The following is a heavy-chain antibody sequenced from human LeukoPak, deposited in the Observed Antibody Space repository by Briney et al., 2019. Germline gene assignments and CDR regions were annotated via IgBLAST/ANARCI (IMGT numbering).Heavy chain of an antibody. Sequence: SQTLSLTCTVPGGSISSGSYYWSWIRQPAGTGLEWIGRIYTSGSTNYNPSLKSRVTISVDTSKNQFSLKLSSVTAADTAVYYCARQKTMIVTWGQGTLVTVSS. D-gene: IGHD3-22*01. V-gene: IGHV4-61*02. CDR3: ARQKTMIVT. CDR2: IYTSGST. J-gene: IGHJ4*02. CDR1: GGSISSGSYY.